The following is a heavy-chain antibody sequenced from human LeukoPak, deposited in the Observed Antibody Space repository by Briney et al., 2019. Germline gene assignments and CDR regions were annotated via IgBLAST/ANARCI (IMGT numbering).Heavy chain of an antibody. J-gene: IGHJ4*02. CDR3: ARLSSWYYFDY. Sequence: SETLSLTCTVSGGSISSSSYYWGWIRQPPGKGLEWIGSIYYSGSTYYNPSLKSRVTISVDTSKNQFSLKLSSVTAADTAVYYCARLSSWYYFDYWGQGTPVTVSS. V-gene: IGHV4-39*01. CDR1: GGSISSSSYY. CDR2: IYYSGST. D-gene: IGHD6-13*01.